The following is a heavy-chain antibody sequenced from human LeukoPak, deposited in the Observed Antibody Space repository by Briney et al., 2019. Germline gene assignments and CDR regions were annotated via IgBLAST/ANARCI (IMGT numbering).Heavy chain of an antibody. Sequence: GGSLRLSCAVSGITLSNYGMSWVRQAPGKGLEWVAGMTDSGGSTKYADSVKGRFTISRDNSKNTLYLQMNSLRAEDTAVFYCARVVGSYYGMDVWGQGTTVTVSS. CDR3: ARVVGSYYGMDV. CDR1: GITLSNYG. J-gene: IGHJ6*02. CDR2: MTDSGGST. V-gene: IGHV3-23*01. D-gene: IGHD1-26*01.